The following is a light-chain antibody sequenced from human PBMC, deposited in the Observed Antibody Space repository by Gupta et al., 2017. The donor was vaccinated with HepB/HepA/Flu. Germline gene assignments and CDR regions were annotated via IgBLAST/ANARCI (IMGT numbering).Light chain of an antibody. CDR3: QQWDSATVV. Sequence: SYELTQPPSVSVAQGQTATITCGGSNIGSQNVHWYQQKPGQAPMLAIYRDRERDAGSPERFSGSKSGSTATLTISRVQGGDEADYYCQQWDSATVVFGGGTKLTVL. CDR2: RDR. J-gene: IGLJ2*01. CDR1: NIGSQN. V-gene: IGLV3-9*01.